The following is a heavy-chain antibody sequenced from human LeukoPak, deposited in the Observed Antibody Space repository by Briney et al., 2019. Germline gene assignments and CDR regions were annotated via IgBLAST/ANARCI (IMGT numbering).Heavy chain of an antibody. D-gene: IGHD3-10*01. CDR3: ARSQTYGSGSYYSYYYYYMDV. CDR2: IIPIFGTA. J-gene: IGHJ6*03. V-gene: IGHV1-69*05. CDR1: GGTFSSYA. Sequence: SVKVSCKASGGTFSSYAISWVRRAPGQGLEWMGRIIPIFGTANYTQKFQGRVTITTDESTSTAYMELSSLRSEDTAVYYCARSQTYGSGSYYSYYYYYMDVWGKGTTVTVSS.